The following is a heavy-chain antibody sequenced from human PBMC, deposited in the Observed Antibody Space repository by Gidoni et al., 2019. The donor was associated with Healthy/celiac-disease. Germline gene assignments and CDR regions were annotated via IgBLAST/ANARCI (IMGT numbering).Heavy chain of an antibody. V-gene: IGHV4-30-4*01. CDR3: ARDTTVTGYVDY. Sequence: QVQLQESGPGRAKPSQTPSLTRTVPVGSTSSGDYYWSWIRQPPGKGLEWIGYIDYSGSTYYNPSLKSRVTISVDTSKNQFSLKLSSVTAADTAVYYCARDTTVTGYVDYWGQGTLVTVSS. CDR1: VGSTSSGDYY. J-gene: IGHJ4*02. D-gene: IGHD4-17*01. CDR2: IDYSGST.